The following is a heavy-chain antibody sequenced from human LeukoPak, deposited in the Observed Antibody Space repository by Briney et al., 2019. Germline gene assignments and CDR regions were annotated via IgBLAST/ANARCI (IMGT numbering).Heavy chain of an antibody. CDR2: IPYDGSNK. V-gene: IGHV3-30*01. D-gene: IGHD1-26*01. CDR1: GFTFSSYA. J-gene: IGHJ4*02. Sequence: GRSLRLSCAASGFTFSSYAMHWVRQAPGKGLEWVAVIPYDGSNKYYADSVKGRFTISRDNSKNTLYLQMNSLRAEDTAVYYCARDRDSASLPAEYWGQGTLVTVSS. CDR3: ARDRDSASLPAEY.